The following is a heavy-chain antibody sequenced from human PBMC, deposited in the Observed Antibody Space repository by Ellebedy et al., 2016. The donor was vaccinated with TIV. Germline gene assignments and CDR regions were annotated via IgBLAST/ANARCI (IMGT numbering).Heavy chain of an antibody. CDR2: GGYT. D-gene: IGHD3-10*01. CDR3: AKGSFPFGDKSERIYSFQY. CDR1: GFIVSTNH. Sequence: GESLKISCTASGFIVSTNHMSWVRQAPGKGLEWVGGYTNYADSVKGRFTISTHHSRNTLYLQMTNLRTEDTAVYYCAKGSFPFGDKSERIYSFQYWGRGTLVTVSS. V-gene: IGHV3-53*04. J-gene: IGHJ2*01.